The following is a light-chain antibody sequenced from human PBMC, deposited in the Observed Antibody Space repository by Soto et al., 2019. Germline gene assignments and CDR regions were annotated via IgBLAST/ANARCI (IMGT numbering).Light chain of an antibody. CDR2: DAS. CDR3: QQYSRDST. V-gene: IGKV1-5*01. Sequence: DIQMTQSPSTLSASVGDRVTITCRASQSISSWLAWYQQKPGKAPKLLIYDASSLESGVPSRFSGSGSGTEFTLTISSLQPDDFASYYCQQYSRDSTFGQGTKVDI. J-gene: IGKJ1*01. CDR1: QSISSW.